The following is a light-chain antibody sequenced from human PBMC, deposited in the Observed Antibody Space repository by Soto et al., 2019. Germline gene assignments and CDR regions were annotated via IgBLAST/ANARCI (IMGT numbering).Light chain of an antibody. CDR2: DAS. V-gene: IGKV3-15*01. Sequence: EIVMPQSPATLSVSPGEGATLSCRASQSVSSNLAWYQLKPGQAPRLLIYDASPRATGIPARFSCSGSGTEFALTICSLQSEDFAVYYCQQYNNWPRTFGQGTKVELQ. CDR3: QQYNNWPRT. CDR1: QSVSSN. J-gene: IGKJ1*01.